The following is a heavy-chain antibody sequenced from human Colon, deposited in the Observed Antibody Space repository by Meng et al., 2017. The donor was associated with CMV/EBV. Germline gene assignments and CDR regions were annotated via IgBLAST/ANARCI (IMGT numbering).Heavy chain of an antibody. CDR2: IYSNGRI. J-gene: IGHJ1*01. CDR3: GRAGARGVPIDV. D-gene: IGHD3-10*01. V-gene: IGHV4-4*07. Sequence: QVHLQESGPGLVQPSETRSLTCTVFGGSIRGHYWTWIRRPAGEGLQWLGRIYSNGRIDENYSLRSRVTISVDTSKNQLSLRLTSVTAADTAVYYCGRAGARGVPIDVWGRGTLVTVSS. CDR1: GGSIRGHY.